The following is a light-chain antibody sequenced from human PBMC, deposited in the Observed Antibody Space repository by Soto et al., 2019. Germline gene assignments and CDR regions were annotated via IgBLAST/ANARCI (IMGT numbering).Light chain of an antibody. CDR3: AAWDDSLNGVV. CDR2: NTY. V-gene: IGLV1-44*01. Sequence: QSVLTQPPSASGTPGQRVTISCSGSSSNIGSHTVNWYQQLPGTAPRLLIYNTYYRPSGGPDRFSGSKSGTSASLAISGLKSEDEADYYCAAWDDSLNGVVFGGGTKLTVL. CDR1: SSNIGSHT. J-gene: IGLJ2*01.